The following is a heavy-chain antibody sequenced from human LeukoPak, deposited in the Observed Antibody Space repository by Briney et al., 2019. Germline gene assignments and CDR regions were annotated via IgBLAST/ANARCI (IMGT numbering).Heavy chain of an antibody. CDR3: STVGSSWAVDY. V-gene: IGHV3-15*01. Sequence: GGSLRLSCAASGFTFSVAWMTWVRQAPGKGLEWVGRIKSKTNGGTIDYAPPVKGRFTISRDDSKNALYLQMSSLQTEDTGVYFCSTVGSSWAVDYWGQGTLVTVSS. CDR1: GFTFSVAW. CDR2: IKSKTNGGTI. J-gene: IGHJ4*02. D-gene: IGHD2-2*01.